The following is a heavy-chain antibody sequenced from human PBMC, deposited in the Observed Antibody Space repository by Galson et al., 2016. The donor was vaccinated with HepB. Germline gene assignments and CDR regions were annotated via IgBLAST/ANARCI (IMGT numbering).Heavy chain of an antibody. CDR1: GGSISRGTYF. CDR3: ARVFYPPSGHYLDS. Sequence: TLSLTCTVSGGSISRGTYFWSWIRQHPGKGLEWIGYIVYGGNPYSNPSLRSRLTISIDTSKNQFSLRLTSLTAADTAIYYCARVFYPPSGHYLDSWGQGSLVTVSS. D-gene: IGHD2/OR15-2a*01. V-gene: IGHV4-31*03. J-gene: IGHJ4*02. CDR2: IVYGGNP.